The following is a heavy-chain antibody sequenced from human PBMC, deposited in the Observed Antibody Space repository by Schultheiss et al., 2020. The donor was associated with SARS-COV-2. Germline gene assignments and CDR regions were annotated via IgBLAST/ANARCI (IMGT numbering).Heavy chain of an antibody. Sequence: GGSLRLSCAASGFTFSSYAMSWVRQAPGKGLEWVSVIYSGGSTYYADSVKGRFTISRDDSKNTAYLQMNSLKTEDTAVYYCTRPGSWSYWGQGTLVTVSS. CDR2: IYSGGST. V-gene: IGHV3-23*03. J-gene: IGHJ4*02. CDR3: TRPGSWSY. D-gene: IGHD6-13*01. CDR1: GFTFSSYA.